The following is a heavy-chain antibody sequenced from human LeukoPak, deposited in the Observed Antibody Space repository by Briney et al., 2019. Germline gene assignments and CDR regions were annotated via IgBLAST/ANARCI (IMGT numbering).Heavy chain of an antibody. Sequence: ASVKVSCKASGGTFSSYAISWVRQAPGQGLEWTGGIIPIFGTANYAQRFQGRVTMTRNTSTSTVYMELSSLRSEDTAVYYCARIRDGYNDAYDIWGQGTMVTVPS. CDR2: IIPIFGTA. V-gene: IGHV1-69*05. CDR3: ARIRDGYNDAYDI. D-gene: IGHD5-24*01. CDR1: GGTFSSYA. J-gene: IGHJ3*02.